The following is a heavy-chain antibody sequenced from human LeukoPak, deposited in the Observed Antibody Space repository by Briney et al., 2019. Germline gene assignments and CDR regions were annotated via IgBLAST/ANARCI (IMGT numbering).Heavy chain of an antibody. CDR1: GFSFSSSW. CDR3: ARLQGITPQPMTEGFDI. CDR2: ISPDGSST. J-gene: IGHJ3*02. V-gene: IGHV3-74*01. D-gene: IGHD3-16*01. Sequence: GWSLRLSCAASGFSFSSSWMLWVRQTPGKGLVWLSRISPDGSSTSYADSVKGRFTVSRDIARNTLSLQMTSLRAEDSAVYYCARLQGITPQPMTEGFDIWGQGTMVTVSS.